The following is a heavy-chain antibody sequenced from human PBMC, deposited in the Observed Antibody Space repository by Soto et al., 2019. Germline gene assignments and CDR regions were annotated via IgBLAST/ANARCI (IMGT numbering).Heavy chain of an antibody. CDR3: ARSSGYVPGGY. V-gene: IGHV4-38-2*01. Sequence: SETLSLTCAVSGYPISSGYYWGWIRQPPGKGLEWIGIIHHSGSTYYNPSLRSRITISVDASKNQFSLKMPSVTAADTAVYYCARSSGYVPGGYWGQGILVTVSS. J-gene: IGHJ4*02. D-gene: IGHD5-12*01. CDR1: GYPISSGYY. CDR2: IHHSGST.